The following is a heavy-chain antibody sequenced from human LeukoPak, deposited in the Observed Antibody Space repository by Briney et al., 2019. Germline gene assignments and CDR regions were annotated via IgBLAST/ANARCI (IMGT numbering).Heavy chain of an antibody. CDR1: GDSISSSSYY. Sequence: PSETLSLTCTVSGDSISSSSYYWGWIRQPPGKGLEWIGSIYYSGSTYYNPSLKSRVTISVDTSKNQFSLKLSSVTAADTAVYYCARFTPQGYGWGGYNRFDPWGQGTLVTVSS. J-gene: IGHJ5*02. D-gene: IGHD3-16*01. V-gene: IGHV4-39*07. CDR3: ARFTPQGYGWGGYNRFDP. CDR2: IYYSGST.